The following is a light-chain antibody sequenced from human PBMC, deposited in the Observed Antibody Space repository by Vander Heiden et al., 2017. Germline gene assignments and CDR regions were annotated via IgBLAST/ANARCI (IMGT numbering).Light chain of an antibody. CDR1: NIGSKS. Sequence: SLPPPPPSASVARGKTARITCGGNNIGSKSVHWYQQKPGQAPVLVIYYDSDRPSGIPERFSGSNSGNTATLTISRVEAGDEADYYCQVWDSSSDLVVFGGGTKLTVL. CDR3: QVWDSSSDLVV. V-gene: IGLV3-21*04. CDR2: YDS. J-gene: IGLJ2*01.